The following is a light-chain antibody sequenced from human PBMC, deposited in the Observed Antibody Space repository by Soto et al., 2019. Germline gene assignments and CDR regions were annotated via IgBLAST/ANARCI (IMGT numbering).Light chain of an antibody. J-gene: IGKJ3*01. Sequence: DIVMTQSPDSLAVSLGARATINCKSSQSVLYSSNNKNYLAWYQQKPGQPPKLLIYCASTLESAVPDRFSGSGSWTDFTLTISSLQAEDGAIYYCQQYYSTPPSFGPGTKVDSK. CDR1: QSVLYSSNNKNY. V-gene: IGKV4-1*01. CDR3: QQYYSTPPS. CDR2: CAS.